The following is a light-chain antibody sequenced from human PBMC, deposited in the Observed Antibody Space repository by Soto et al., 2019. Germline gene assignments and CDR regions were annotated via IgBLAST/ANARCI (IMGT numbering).Light chain of an antibody. Sequence: DIVMTQSPDSLAVSLGERATINCRSSQSGLYRSNNLNYLGWYQQKPGQPPKLLIYWASTRESGVPATFRGRASGPQSAPTTEFTLAISSLQSDDFAVYFCQQYNNWPLTFGPGTRLEL. J-gene: IGKJ5*01. CDR1: QSGLYRSNNLNY. CDR3: QQYNNWPLT. CDR2: WAS. V-gene: IGKV4-1*01.